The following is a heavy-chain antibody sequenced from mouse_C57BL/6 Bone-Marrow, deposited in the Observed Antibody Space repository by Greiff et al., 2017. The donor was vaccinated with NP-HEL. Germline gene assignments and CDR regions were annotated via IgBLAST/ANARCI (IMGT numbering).Heavy chain of an antibody. J-gene: IGHJ4*01. D-gene: IGHD1-3*01. CDR3: AREDNYDLYYAMDY. CDR2: ISSGSSTI. Sequence: DVKLVESGGGLVKPGGSLKLSCAASGFTFSDYGMHWVRQAPEKGLEWVAYISSGSSTIYYADTVKGRFTISRDNAKNTLFLQMTSLRSEDTAMYYCAREDNYDLYYAMDYWGQGTSVTVSS. V-gene: IGHV5-17*01. CDR1: GFTFSDYG.